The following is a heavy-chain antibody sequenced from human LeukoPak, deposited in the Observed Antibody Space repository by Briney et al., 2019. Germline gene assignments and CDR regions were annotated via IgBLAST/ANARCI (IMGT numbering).Heavy chain of an antibody. CDR3: ARGRQQQLVTLFDY. Sequence: SETLSLTCAVYGGSFSGYYWSWIRQPPGKGLEWIGEINHSGGTNYNPSLKSRVTISVDTSKNQFSLKLSSVTAADTAVYYCARGRQQQLVTLFDYWGRGTLVTVSS. CDR2: INHSGGT. CDR1: GGSFSGYY. V-gene: IGHV4-34*01. J-gene: IGHJ4*02. D-gene: IGHD6-13*01.